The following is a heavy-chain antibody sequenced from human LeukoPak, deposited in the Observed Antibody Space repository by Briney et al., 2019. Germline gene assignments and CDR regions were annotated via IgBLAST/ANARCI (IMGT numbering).Heavy chain of an antibody. CDR1: GFSFVTYW. J-gene: IGHJ4*02. CDR3: ARVATGSFYDY. D-gene: IGHD1-26*01. Sequence: GGSLRPSCAASGFSFVTYWMAWVRQAPGKGLEWVANTNQGGSEKDYVDPVKGRFTISRDNAKNSLFLHMDSLRGEDTAIYYCARVATGSFYDYWGQGTRVTVSS. V-gene: IGHV3-7*01. CDR2: TNQGGSEK.